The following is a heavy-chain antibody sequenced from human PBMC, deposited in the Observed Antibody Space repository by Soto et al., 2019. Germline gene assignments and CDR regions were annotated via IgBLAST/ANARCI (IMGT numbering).Heavy chain of an antibody. Sequence: QVQLVQSGAEVREPGASVKVSCKASGYTFTNYGVSWVRQAPGQGLEWMGWIGGYKGNTNYAQKLQGRVTLTTDTFTSTAYMEVRSLSSDDTAVYYCAPHTLDTGMPSGYWGQGTLVTVS. D-gene: IGHD5-18*01. CDR1: GYTFTNYG. CDR3: APHTLDTGMPSGY. V-gene: IGHV1-18*01. CDR2: IGGYKGNT. J-gene: IGHJ4*02.